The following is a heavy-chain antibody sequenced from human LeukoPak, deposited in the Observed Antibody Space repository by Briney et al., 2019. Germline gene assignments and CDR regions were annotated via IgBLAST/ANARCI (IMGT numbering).Heavy chain of an antibody. Sequence: TSVKVSCKASGLTSTTSTMQWVRQARGQRLEWIGWIVVGSGDTNYAEKFQERVTITRDMSTSTVYMELSSLRSDDTAVYYCAADQPRYPDAFDIWGQGTMVTVSS. CDR3: AADQPRYPDAFDI. D-gene: IGHD1-1*01. V-gene: IGHV1-58*02. CDR2: IVVGSGDT. J-gene: IGHJ3*02. CDR1: GLTSTTST.